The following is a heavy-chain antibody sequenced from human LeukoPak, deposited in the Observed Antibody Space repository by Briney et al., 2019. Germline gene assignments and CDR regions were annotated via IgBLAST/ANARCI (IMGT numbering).Heavy chain of an antibody. CDR2: IYYSGST. CDR3: ARRVSSYGYLGYYFDY. CDR1: GVSISSSSYY. Sequence: ASETLSLTCTVSGVSISSSSYYRGWIRQPPGKGLEWIGSIYYSGSTYYNPSLKSRVTISVDTSKNQFSLKLSSVTAADTAVYYCARRVSSYGYLGYYFDYWGQGTLVTVSS. V-gene: IGHV4-39*01. J-gene: IGHJ4*02. D-gene: IGHD5-18*01.